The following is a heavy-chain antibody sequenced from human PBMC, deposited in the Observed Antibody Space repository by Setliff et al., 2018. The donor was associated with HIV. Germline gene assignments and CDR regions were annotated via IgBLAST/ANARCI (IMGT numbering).Heavy chain of an antibody. V-gene: IGHV3-30*02. CDR1: GFTFSSYV. Sequence: PGESLKISCAASGFTFSSYVIHWVRQAPGKGLEWVAYIRNDGSDKYAAVSLRGRFTISADKSITTAYLQWSSLGASDTAMYYCARAEDTVLKMYVVTPPYLDYWGQGTLVTVSS. J-gene: IGHJ4*02. CDR2: IRNDGSDK. D-gene: IGHD2-8*01. CDR3: ARAEDTVLKMYVVTPPYLDY.